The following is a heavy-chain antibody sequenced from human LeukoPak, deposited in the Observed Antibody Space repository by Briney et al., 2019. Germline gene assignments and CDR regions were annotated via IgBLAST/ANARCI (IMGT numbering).Heavy chain of an antibody. CDR2: IYSGGRT. V-gene: IGHV3-53*01. D-gene: IGHD3-9*01. CDR1: GFTVSSNY. J-gene: IGHJ4*02. Sequence: GGSLRLSCAASGFTVSSNYMSWVRQAPGKGLEWVSVIYSGGRTNYADSVKDRLSISRDNTKNTMSLLKNSLRTEDTAVYYCARASYDILTGICWGQGTLVTVSS. CDR3: ARASYDILTGIC.